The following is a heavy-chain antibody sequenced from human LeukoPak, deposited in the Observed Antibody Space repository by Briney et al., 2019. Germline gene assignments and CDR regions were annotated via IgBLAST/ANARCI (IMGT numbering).Heavy chain of an antibody. J-gene: IGHJ4*02. CDR2: INSDGSST. CDR1: GFTFSSYW. CDR3: ARDLRGYSYGALDY. V-gene: IGHV3-74*01. Sequence: GGSLRLSCAASGFTFSSYWMHWVRHAPGKGLVWVSRINSDGSSTSYADSVKGRFTISRDNAKNTLCLQMNSLRAEDTAVYYCARDLRGYSYGALDYWGQGTLVTVSS. D-gene: IGHD5-18*01.